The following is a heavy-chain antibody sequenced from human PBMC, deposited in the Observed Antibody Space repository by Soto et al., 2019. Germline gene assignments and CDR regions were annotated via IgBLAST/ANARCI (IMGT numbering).Heavy chain of an antibody. D-gene: IGHD3-10*01. Sequence: SETLSLTCTVSGDSISSAVYFWSWIRQHPGKGLEWIGNIHYSGNTYYNPSLKSRVTISLDTSKNQFSLDLQSVTAADTAVYYCASEPHYYGSGPDPYYYGMDGWGQGTTVTVAS. V-gene: IGHV4-31*03. CDR2: IHYSGNT. CDR1: GDSISSAVYF. CDR3: ASEPHYYGSGPDPYYYGMDG. J-gene: IGHJ6*02.